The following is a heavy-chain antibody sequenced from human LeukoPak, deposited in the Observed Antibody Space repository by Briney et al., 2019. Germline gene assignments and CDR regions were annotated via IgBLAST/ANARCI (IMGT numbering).Heavy chain of an antibody. D-gene: IGHD4-17*01. Sequence: GGSLRLXCAASGFTFSSYAMSWVRQAPGKELEWVSAISGSGGSTYYADSVKGRFTISRDNSKNTLYLQMNSLRAEDTAVYYCANDGDYDPLDYWGQGTLVTVSS. CDR1: GFTFSSYA. V-gene: IGHV3-23*01. CDR2: ISGSGGST. J-gene: IGHJ4*02. CDR3: ANDGDYDPLDY.